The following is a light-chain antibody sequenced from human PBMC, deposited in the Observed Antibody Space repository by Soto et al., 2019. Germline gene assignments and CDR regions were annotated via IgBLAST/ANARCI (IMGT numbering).Light chain of an antibody. Sequence: EIVLTQSPATLSLSPGERATLSCRASQSVGSFLAWYQQKPGQAPRLLIYDAFNRATGIPARFSGSGSGTDFTLTISSLEPEDFAVYYCQQRSNWPPMLTFGGGTKVESK. CDR2: DAF. J-gene: IGKJ4*01. V-gene: IGKV3-11*01. CDR3: QQRSNWPPMLT. CDR1: QSVGSF.